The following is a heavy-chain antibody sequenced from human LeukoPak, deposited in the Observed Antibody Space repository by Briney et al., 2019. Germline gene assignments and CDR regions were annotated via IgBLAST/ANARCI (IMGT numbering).Heavy chain of an antibody. CDR1: GYPFGNYD. J-gene: IGHJ5*02. CDR3: ARLSSHYGDYKVDP. CDR2: INPHSGKT. D-gene: IGHD4-17*01. V-gene: IGHV1-8*01. Sequence: ASVKVSCKTSGYPFGNYDINWVRQATGQGLEWMGWINPHSGKTGYAQKFQGRVTMTTDTSASTAYMKLSSLRSEDTAVYYCARLSSHYGDYKVDPWGQGTLVTVSS.